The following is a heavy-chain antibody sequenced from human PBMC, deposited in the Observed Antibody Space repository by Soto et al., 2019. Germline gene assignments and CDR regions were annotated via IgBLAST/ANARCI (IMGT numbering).Heavy chain of an antibody. V-gene: IGHV3-33*01. CDR3: AREVQHSSGWSYYYYGMDV. D-gene: IGHD6-19*01. Sequence: PVGSLRLSCAASGFTFSSYGMHWVRQAPGKGLEWVAVIWYDGSNKYYADSVKGRFTISRDNSKNTLYLQMNSLRAEDTAVYYCAREVQHSSGWSYYYYGMDVWGQGTTVTVSS. CDR1: GFTFSSYG. CDR2: IWYDGSNK. J-gene: IGHJ6*02.